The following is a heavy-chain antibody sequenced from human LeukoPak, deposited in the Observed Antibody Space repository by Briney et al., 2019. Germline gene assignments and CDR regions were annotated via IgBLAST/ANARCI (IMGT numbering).Heavy chain of an antibody. V-gene: IGHV3-30*02. D-gene: IGHD4-11*01. CDR2: IRYDGSNK. CDR1: GFTFSSYG. Sequence: GGSLRLSCAASGFTFSSYGMHWVRQAPGKGLEWVAFIRYDGSNKYYADSVKGRFTISRDNSKNTLYLQMNSLRAEDTAVYYCAKDFRADYNDGDYWGQGTLVTVSS. J-gene: IGHJ4*02. CDR3: AKDFRADYNDGDY.